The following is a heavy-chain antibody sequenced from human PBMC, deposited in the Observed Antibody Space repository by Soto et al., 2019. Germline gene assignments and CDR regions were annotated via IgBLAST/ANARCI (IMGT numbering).Heavy chain of an antibody. Sequence: TSETLSLTCTVSGGSISSGDYYWSWIRQPPGKGLEWIGYIYYSGSTKYNPSLKSRVTISLDTSKNQFSLKLSSVTAADTAVYYCARRDSSGYGWLGYFDYWGQGTLVTVSS. V-gene: IGHV4-61*08. CDR3: ARRDSSGYGWLGYFDY. CDR2: IYYSGST. J-gene: IGHJ4*02. CDR1: GGSISSGDYY. D-gene: IGHD3-22*01.